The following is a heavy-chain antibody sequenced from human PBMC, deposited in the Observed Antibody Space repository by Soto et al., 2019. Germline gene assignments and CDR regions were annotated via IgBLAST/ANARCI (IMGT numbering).Heavy chain of an antibody. CDR1: GFTFSTFA. CDR2: ISGSGGIT. CDR3: AKGGYYDSSDYLDY. J-gene: IGHJ4*02. V-gene: IGHV3-23*01. D-gene: IGHD3-22*01. Sequence: PVGSLRLSCAASGFTFSTFAMSWVRQAPGKGLEWVSTISGSGGITYYADSVKGRFTISRDNSKNTLYLQMDSLRAEDTAIYYCAKGGYYDSSDYLDYWGQGTLVTVSS.